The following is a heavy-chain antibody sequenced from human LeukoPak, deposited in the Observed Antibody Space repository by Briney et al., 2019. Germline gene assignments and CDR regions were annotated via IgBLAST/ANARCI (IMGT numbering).Heavy chain of an antibody. V-gene: IGHV3-30*18. CDR1: GFTFSSYG. D-gene: IGHD3-3*01. Sequence: GGSLRLSCAASGFTFSSYGMHWVRQAPGKGLEWVAVISYDGSNKYYADSVKGRFTISRDNSKNTLYLQMNSLRAEDTAVYYCAKDGTLYYDFWSGYPSGANWFDPWGQGTLVTVSS. J-gene: IGHJ5*02. CDR3: AKDGTLYYDFWSGYPSGANWFDP. CDR2: ISYDGSNK.